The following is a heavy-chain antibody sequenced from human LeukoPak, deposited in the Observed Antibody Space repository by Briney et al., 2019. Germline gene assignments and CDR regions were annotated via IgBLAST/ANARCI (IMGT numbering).Heavy chain of an antibody. CDR2: IYPNSGGT. CDR3: ARDRARGTSDTEGGWFDP. J-gene: IGHJ5*02. V-gene: IGHV1-2*02. Sequence: ASVKVSCKASGYTFTGYYMHWVRQPPGQGLEWMGWIYPNSGGTHYAQKIQGSVTRTMDTSISTANMELSRLRSGDTAVYYCARDRARGTSDTEGGWFDPWGQGTLVTVSS. D-gene: IGHD2-2*01. CDR1: GYTFTGYY.